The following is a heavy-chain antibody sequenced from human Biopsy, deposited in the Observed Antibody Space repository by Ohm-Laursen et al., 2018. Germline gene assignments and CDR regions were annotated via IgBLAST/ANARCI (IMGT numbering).Heavy chain of an antibody. Sequence: ASVKVSCKAPGGTFSNYGVNWVRQAPGQDLEWLGGNIPILGTGNYAQKFQDRVTVAADTSTSTATMELHSLRSDDTAVYYCATKLTGYFHHWGQGTLVIVSS. CDR2: NIPILGTG. CDR3: ATKLTGYFHH. CDR1: GGTFSNYG. D-gene: IGHD3-9*01. J-gene: IGHJ1*01. V-gene: IGHV1-69*06.